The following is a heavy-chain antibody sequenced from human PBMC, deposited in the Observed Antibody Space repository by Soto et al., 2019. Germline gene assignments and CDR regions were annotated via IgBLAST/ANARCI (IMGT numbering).Heavy chain of an antibody. V-gene: IGHV1-24*01. J-gene: IGHJ6*02. Sequence: ASVKVSCKVSGYTLTELSMHWVRQAPGKGLEWMGGFDPEDGETIYAQKFQGRVTMTEDTSTDTAYMELSSLRSEDTAVYYCARGGWLQSGYYYGMDVWGQGTTVTVSS. CDR2: FDPEDGET. CDR3: ARGGWLQSGYYYGMDV. CDR1: GYTLTELS. D-gene: IGHD5-12*01.